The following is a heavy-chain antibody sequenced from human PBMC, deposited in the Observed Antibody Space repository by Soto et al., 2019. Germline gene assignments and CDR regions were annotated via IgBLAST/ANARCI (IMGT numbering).Heavy chain of an antibody. CDR2: IYYSGST. CDR3: ARADYGDYVYY. Sequence: SETLSLTCTVSGGSIISYYWSWIRQPPGKGLEWIGYIYYSGSTNYNPSLKSRVTISVDTSKNQFSLKLSSVTAADTAVYYCARADYGDYVYYWGQGTLVTVSS. CDR1: GGSIISYY. V-gene: IGHV4-59*01. J-gene: IGHJ4*02. D-gene: IGHD4-17*01.